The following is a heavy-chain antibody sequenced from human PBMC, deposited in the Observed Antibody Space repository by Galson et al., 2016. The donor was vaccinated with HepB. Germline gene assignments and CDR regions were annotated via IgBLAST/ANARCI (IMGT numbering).Heavy chain of an antibody. CDR1: GFTFSSYG. V-gene: IGHV3-33*01. Sequence: SLRLSCAASGFTFSSYGMHWVRQAPGNGREWVAVIWYDGTNKYYVDSVKGRFTISRDNSKNTLYLQMNNLRAEDTAVYYCSRDTEYNFDYWGQGALVAVSS. CDR3: SRDTEYNFDY. J-gene: IGHJ4*02. CDR2: IWYDGTNK. D-gene: IGHD1-1*01.